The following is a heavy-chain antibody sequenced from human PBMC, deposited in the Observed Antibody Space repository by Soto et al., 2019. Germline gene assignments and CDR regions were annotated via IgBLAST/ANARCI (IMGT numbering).Heavy chain of an antibody. J-gene: IGHJ4*02. CDR1: GYTFTSYA. Sequence: QVQLVQSGSELKKPGASVKVSCKASGYTFTSYAMNWVRQAPGQGLEWMGWINTNTGNPTYAQGFTGRFVFSLDTTVSTQYLQICSLKAEDTAVYYGARGPGRGATVSSKEYWGQGPLVTASS. D-gene: IGHD4-17*01. CDR3: ARGPGRGATVSSKEY. CDR2: INTNTGNP. V-gene: IGHV7-4-1*01.